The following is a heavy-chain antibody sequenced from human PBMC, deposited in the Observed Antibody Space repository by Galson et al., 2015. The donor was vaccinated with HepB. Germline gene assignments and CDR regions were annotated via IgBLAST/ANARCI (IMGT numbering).Heavy chain of an antibody. CDR3: ARDQYCGGDCYSFDY. J-gene: IGHJ4*02. V-gene: IGHV1-69*13. CDR1: GGTFSRYA. Sequence: SVKVSCKASGGTFSRYAISWVRQAPGQGLEWMGGIIPIFGTANYAQKFQGRVTITADESTSTAYMELSSLRSEDTAVYYCARDQYCGGDCYSFDYWGQGTLVTVSS. D-gene: IGHD2-21*02. CDR2: IIPIFGTA.